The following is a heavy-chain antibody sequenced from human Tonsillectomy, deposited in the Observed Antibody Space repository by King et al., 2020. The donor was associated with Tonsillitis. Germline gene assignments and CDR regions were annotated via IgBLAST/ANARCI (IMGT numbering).Heavy chain of an antibody. CDR3: ARGDWIQLWSHFDY. CDR1: GFTFSSYA. J-gene: IGHJ4*02. D-gene: IGHD5-18*01. CDR2: ISYDGSNK. Sequence: VQLVESGGGVVQPGRSLRLSCAASGFTFSSYAMHWVRQAPGKGLEWVAVISYDGSNKYYADSVRGRFTISRDNSKNTLYLQMNSLRAEDTAVYYCARGDWIQLWSHFDYWGQGTLVTVSS. V-gene: IGHV3-30*04.